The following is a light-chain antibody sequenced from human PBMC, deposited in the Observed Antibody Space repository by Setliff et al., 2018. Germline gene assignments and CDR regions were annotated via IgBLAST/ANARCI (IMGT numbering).Light chain of an antibody. CDR3: CSYAGSRTYVI. J-gene: IGLJ2*01. V-gene: IGLV2-23*02. CDR2: EVS. CDR1: SSDVGSYNL. Sequence: QSALTQPASVSGSPGQSITISCTGTSSDVGSYNLVSWYQQFPGKAPKLMIYEVSKRPSGVSNRFSGSKSGNTASLTISGLQAEDEADYYCCSYAGSRTYVIFGGGTQPTVL.